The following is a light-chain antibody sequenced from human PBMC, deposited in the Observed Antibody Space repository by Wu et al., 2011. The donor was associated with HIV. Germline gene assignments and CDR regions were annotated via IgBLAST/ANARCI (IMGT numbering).Light chain of an antibody. V-gene: IGKV3-11*01. CDR2: GAS. CDR3: QQCNNWPLT. CDR1: QSVSSD. J-gene: IGKJ5*01. Sequence: GERATLFCRASQSVSSDLAWYQQKPGQAPRLLIYGASSRATGIPARFSGSGSGTDFTLTISSLEPEDFAVYYCQQCNNWPLTFGQGTRLEIK.